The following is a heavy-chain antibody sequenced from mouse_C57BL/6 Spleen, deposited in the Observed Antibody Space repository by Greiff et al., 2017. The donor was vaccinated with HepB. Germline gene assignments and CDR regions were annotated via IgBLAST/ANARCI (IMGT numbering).Heavy chain of an antibody. J-gene: IGHJ2*01. CDR2: INPNNGGT. CDR3: ARRAYYSNYVFDY. V-gene: IGHV1-26*01. CDR1: GYTFTDYY. D-gene: IGHD2-5*01. Sequence: EVQLQQSGPELVKPGASVKISCKASGYTFTDYYMNWVKQSHGKSLEWIGDINPNNGGTSYNQKFKGKATLTVDKSSSTAYMELRSLTSEDSAVYYCARRAYYSNYVFDYWGQGTTLTVSS.